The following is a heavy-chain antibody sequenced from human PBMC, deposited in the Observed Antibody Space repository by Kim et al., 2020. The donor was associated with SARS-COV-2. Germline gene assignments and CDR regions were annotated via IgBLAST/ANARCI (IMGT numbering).Heavy chain of an antibody. J-gene: IGHJ4*02. CDR2: ISGSGGST. CDR3: AKDLALLRYFEEHNPPDY. CDR1: GFTFSSYA. Sequence: GGSLRLSCAASGFTFSSYAMSWVRQAPGKGLEWVSAISGSGGSTYYADSVKGRFTISRDNSKNTLYLQMNSLRAEDTAVYYCAKDLALLRYFEEHNPPDYWGQGTLVTVSS. D-gene: IGHD3-9*01. V-gene: IGHV3-23*01.